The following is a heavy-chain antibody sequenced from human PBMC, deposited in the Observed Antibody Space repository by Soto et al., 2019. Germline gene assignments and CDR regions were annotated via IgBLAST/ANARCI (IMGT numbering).Heavy chain of an antibody. Sequence: QLQLQESGPGLVKPSETLSLTCIVSGGSITRNNHYWGWIRQSPGKGLEWIGSILSSGSTNYNPSIKSRVTLSVETSKNQFSLKISSVNAADTDVYYCARLGSSGWYQGSYFDYWGQGTLVTVSA. D-gene: IGHD6-19*01. CDR1: GGSITRNNHY. CDR2: ILSSGST. J-gene: IGHJ4*02. V-gene: IGHV4-39*01. CDR3: ARLGSSGWYQGSYFDY.